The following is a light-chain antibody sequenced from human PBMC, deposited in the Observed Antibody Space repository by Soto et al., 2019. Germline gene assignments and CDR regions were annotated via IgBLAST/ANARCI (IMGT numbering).Light chain of an antibody. Sequence: DIQMTQSPSTLSASVGDRVTITCLSSQTISTWLAWYQQKPGKAPKLLIYDASTLQTGVPSRFSGSGSGTEFTLTSSSLHPDDFATYYCQQYDSYSQTFGQGSKVEIK. CDR1: QTISTW. CDR2: DAS. J-gene: IGKJ1*01. CDR3: QQYDSYSQT. V-gene: IGKV1-5*01.